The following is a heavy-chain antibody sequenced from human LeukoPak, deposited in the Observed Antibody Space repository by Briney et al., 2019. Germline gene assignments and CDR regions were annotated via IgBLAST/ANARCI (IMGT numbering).Heavy chain of an antibody. CDR2: IYYSGST. CDR3: ARLQEGYGSGRRDNYYYYYMDV. Sequence: SETLSLTCIVSGGSISSYYWSWIRQPPGKGLEWIGYIYYSGSTNYKPSLKSRVTISVATSKNQFSLRLSSVTAADTAVYYCARLQEGYGSGRRDNYYYYYMDVWGKGTTVTISS. V-gene: IGHV4-59*01. D-gene: IGHD3-10*01. J-gene: IGHJ6*03. CDR1: GGSISSYY.